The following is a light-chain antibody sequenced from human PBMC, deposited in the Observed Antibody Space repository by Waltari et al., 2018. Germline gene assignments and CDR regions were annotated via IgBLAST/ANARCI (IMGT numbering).Light chain of an antibody. CDR1: HNINIY. CDR2: GAS. J-gene: IGKJ3*01. V-gene: IGKV1-39*01. CDR3: QQGYSTRFT. Sequence: DIQMTQSPSSLSASVGDTVTITCRASHNINIYLNWYQQKPGRAPKLLIYGASSLHTGGPSRFSGSGSGTDFTLTISSLQPEDFATYYCQQGYSTRFTFGPGTIVDMK.